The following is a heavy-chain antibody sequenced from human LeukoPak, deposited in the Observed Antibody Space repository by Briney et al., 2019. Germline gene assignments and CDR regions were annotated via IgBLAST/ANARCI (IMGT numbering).Heavy chain of an antibody. Sequence: SETLSLTCAVYGGSFSGYYWSWLRQPPGKGLEWIGEINHSGSTNYNPSLKSRVTISVDTSKNQFSLKLSSVTAADTAVYYCATYYYDSSGLCDWGQGTLVTVSS. CDR2: INHSGST. D-gene: IGHD3-22*01. CDR1: GGSFSGYY. J-gene: IGHJ4*02. V-gene: IGHV4-34*01. CDR3: ATYYYDSSGLCD.